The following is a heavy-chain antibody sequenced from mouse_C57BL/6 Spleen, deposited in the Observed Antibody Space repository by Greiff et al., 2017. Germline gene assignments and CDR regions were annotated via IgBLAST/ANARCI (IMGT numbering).Heavy chain of an antibody. CDR3: ALHYDTGYWYFDV. J-gene: IGHJ1*03. D-gene: IGHD2-4*01. CDR2: IHPNSGST. V-gene: IGHV1-64*01. Sequence: QVQLKQPGAELVKPGASVKLSCKASGYTFTSYWMHWVKQRPGQGLEWIGMIHPNSGSTNYNEKFKSKATLTVDKSSSTAYMQLSSLTSEDSAVYYCALHYDTGYWYFDVWGTGTTVTVSS. CDR1: GYTFTSYW.